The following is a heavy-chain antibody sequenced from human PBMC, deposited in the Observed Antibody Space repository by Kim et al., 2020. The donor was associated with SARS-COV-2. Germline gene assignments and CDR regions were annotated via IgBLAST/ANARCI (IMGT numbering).Heavy chain of an antibody. Sequence: TNYNPYLKSRVTISVDTAKNQFSLKLSSVTAADTAVYYCARVLVRGAFDYWGQGTLVTVSS. V-gene: IGHV4-59*01. D-gene: IGHD3-10*01. CDR3: ARVLVRGAFDY. J-gene: IGHJ4*02. CDR2: T.